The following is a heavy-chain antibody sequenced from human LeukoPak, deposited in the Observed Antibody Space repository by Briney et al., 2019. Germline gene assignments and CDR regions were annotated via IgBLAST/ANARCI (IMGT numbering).Heavy chain of an antibody. CDR2: IIPIFGTA. CDR3: ASLNAGSDY. CDR1: GGTFSSYA. J-gene: IGHJ4*02. Sequence: ASVKVSCKASGGTFSSYAISWARQAPGQGLEWVGRIIPIFGTANYAQKFQGRATITTDESTSTAYMELSSLRSEDTAVYYCASLNAGSDYWGQGTLVTVSS. V-gene: IGHV1-69*05. D-gene: IGHD3-10*01.